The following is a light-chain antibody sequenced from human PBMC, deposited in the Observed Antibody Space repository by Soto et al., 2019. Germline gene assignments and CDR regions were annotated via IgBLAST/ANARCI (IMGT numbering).Light chain of an antibody. J-gene: IGKJ1*01. CDR3: QQCGSSPWT. Sequence: EVVLTQSPDTLSLPPGERATLSCRASQSISSYLAWYQQKPGQAPRLLIYAASSRATGIPDRFSGGGSGTDFTLTISRLEPEDFAVYYCQQCGSSPWTFGQGTKVDIK. V-gene: IGKV3-20*01. CDR2: AAS. CDR1: QSISSY.